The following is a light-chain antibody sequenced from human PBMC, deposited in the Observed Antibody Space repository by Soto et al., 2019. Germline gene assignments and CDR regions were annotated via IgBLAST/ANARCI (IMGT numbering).Light chain of an antibody. CDR1: QGISSY. V-gene: IGKV1-9*01. Sequence: DFQLTQSPSFLSASVGDRVTITCRASQGISSYLAWYQQKPGKAPKLLNYAASTLQSGVPSRFSGSGSGTEFTLTTSSLQPEDFATYYCQQHNSYPITVGQGTRLEIK. CDR3: QQHNSYPIT. J-gene: IGKJ5*01. CDR2: AAS.